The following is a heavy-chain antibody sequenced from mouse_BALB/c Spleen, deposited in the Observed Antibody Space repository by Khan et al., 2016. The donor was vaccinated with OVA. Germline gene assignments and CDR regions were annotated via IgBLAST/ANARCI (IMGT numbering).Heavy chain of an antibody. D-gene: IGHD1-1*02. CDR1: GFTFSDYC. CDR2: ISDGGSST. V-gene: IGHV5-4*02. CDR3: ARAGYGAFAY. J-gene: IGHJ3*01. Sequence: EVELVESGGGLVKPGGSLKLSCAASGFTFSDYCMYWVRQTPGKRLEWLAIISDGGSSTYYPARVKGRPTLSRDNAKNKLYLQLSSLAAEDTAMYYCARAGYGAFAYWGQGTLVTVSA.